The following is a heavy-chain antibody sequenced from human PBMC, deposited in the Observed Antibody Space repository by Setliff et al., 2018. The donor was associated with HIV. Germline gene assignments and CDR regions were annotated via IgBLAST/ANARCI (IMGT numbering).Heavy chain of an antibody. V-gene: IGHV4-59*01. CDR1: RGSISRYY. CDR2: IYYTGTT. Sequence: PSETLSLTCTVSRGSISRYYWSWIRQPPGKGLEWIGYIYYTGTTKYNPSLKSRVTVLVDTSKNQVSLKLGSVTAADTAVYYCARAYGFSSSSHYYYYYMDVWGKGTTVTVSS. J-gene: IGHJ6*03. D-gene: IGHD6-6*01. CDR3: ARAYGFSSSSHYYYYYMDV.